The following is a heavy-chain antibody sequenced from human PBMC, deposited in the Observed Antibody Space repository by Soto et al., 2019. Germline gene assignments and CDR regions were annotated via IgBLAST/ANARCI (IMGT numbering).Heavy chain of an antibody. CDR3: AREAAFNRFDY. CDR1: GFTFTSSW. J-gene: IGHJ4*02. V-gene: IGHV3-7*01. Sequence: EVQLVESGGDLVQPGGSLRLSCAASGFTFTSSWMAWVRLAPGNGLEWVANIDQDGSETNYVDSVKGRFTISRDNAKNSLFLQMNSLRAEDTAVYYCAREAAFNRFDYWGQGTLVNVSS. D-gene: IGHD6-13*01. CDR2: IDQDGSET.